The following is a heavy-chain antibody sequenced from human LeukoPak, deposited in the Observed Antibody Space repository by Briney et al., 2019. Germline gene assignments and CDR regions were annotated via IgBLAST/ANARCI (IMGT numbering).Heavy chain of an antibody. V-gene: IGHV3-21*01. Sequence: GGSLRLSCAASGFTFSSYSMNWVRQAPGKGLEWVASISSSSSYIYYADSVKGRFTISRDNAKNSLYLQMNSLRAEDTAVYYCAREGYYDISGYQNFDYWGQGTLVTVSS. D-gene: IGHD3-22*01. CDR3: AREGYYDISGYQNFDY. J-gene: IGHJ4*02. CDR1: GFTFSSYS. CDR2: ISSSSSYI.